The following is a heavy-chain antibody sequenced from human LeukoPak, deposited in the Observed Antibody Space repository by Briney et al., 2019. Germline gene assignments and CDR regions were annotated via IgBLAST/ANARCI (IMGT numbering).Heavy chain of an antibody. CDR3: ARSPYYYYYMDV. V-gene: IGHV4-61*02. CDR2: IYTSGST. CDR1: GGSISSGSYY. J-gene: IGHJ6*03. Sequence: SETLSLTCTVSGGSISSGSYYWSWVRQPAGKGLEWIGRIYTSGSTNYNPSLKSRVTISVDTSKNQFSLKLSSVTAADTAVYYCARSPYYYYYMDVWGKGTTVTISS.